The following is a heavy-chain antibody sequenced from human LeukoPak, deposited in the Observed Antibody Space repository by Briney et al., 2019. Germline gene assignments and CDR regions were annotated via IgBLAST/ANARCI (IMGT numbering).Heavy chain of an antibody. CDR1: GFTFSSYA. CDR2: ISSNGGST. Sequence: GGSLRLSCSASGFTFSSYAMHWVRQAPGKGLEYVSAISSNGGSTYYADSVKGRFTISRDNSKNTLYLQMNSLRAEDTAVYYCARDGANYYGSGSYHDYWGQGTLVTVSS. V-gene: IGHV3-64*04. D-gene: IGHD3-10*01. J-gene: IGHJ4*02. CDR3: ARDGANYYGSGSYHDY.